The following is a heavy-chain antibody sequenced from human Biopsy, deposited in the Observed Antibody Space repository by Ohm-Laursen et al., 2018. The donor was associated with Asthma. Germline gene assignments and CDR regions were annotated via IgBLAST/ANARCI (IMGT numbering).Heavy chain of an antibody. D-gene: IGHD2-2*01. CDR1: GFRFESFA. Sequence: SLRLSCAASGFRFESFAMHWVRQAPGKGLEWVAGIGLDNGTTVYAGSVRGRFTISRDNAKKSVFLQLNSLRAEDSAFYYCGKGAAAAIAYPDSWGQGTLVTVSS. CDR3: GKGAAAAIAYPDS. V-gene: IGHV3-9*01. CDR2: IGLDNGTT. J-gene: IGHJ4*02.